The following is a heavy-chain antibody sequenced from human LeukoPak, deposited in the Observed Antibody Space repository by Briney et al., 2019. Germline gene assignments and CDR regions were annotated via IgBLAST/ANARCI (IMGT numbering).Heavy chain of an antibody. D-gene: IGHD7-27*01. J-gene: IGHJ6*02. CDR1: GYSFTSNW. CDR3: ARHVYLGINYYGMDV. Sequence: GDSLKISCNGSGYSFTSNWISWVRQMPGKGLEWMGRIEHSDSHINYSPSFQGHVTISVDKSISTAYLQWSSLRASDTAMYYCARHVYLGINYYGMDVWGQGTTVTV. V-gene: IGHV5-10-1*01. CDR2: IEHSDSHI.